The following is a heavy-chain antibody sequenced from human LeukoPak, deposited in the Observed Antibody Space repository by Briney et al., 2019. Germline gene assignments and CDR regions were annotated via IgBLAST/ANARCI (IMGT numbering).Heavy chain of an antibody. V-gene: IGHV1-18*01. CDR3: ARDSWGIAALSNLDY. J-gene: IGHJ4*02. CDR1: GYTFTSYG. Sequence: ASVKVFCKASGYTFTSYGISWVRQAPGQGLEWMGWISAYNGNTNYAQKLQGRVTMTTDTSTSTAYMELRSLRSDDTAVYYCARDSWGIAALSNLDYWGQGTLVTVSS. D-gene: IGHD6-13*01. CDR2: ISAYNGNT.